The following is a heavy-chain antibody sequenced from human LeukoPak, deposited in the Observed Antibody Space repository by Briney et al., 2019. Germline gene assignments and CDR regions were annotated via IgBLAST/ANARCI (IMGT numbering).Heavy chain of an antibody. Sequence: GESPKISCKDSGYSFTNYWIGWVRQLPGKGLEWMGIIYPGDSDTRYSPSFQGQVTISVDKSISSAFLQWSSLKASDTAVYYCARHLGWCNNTSGCDDESDAFDIWGQGTMVTVSS. CDR2: IYPGDSDT. V-gene: IGHV5-51*01. CDR1: GYSFTNYW. CDR3: ARHLGWCNNTSGCDDESDAFDI. J-gene: IGHJ3*02. D-gene: IGHD2-2*01.